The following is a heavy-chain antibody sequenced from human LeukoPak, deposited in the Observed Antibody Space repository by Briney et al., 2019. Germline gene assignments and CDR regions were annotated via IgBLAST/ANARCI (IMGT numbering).Heavy chain of an antibody. J-gene: IGHJ4*02. CDR1: GYTFTGYY. V-gene: IGHV1-2*02. CDR3: ARKRIVTNYFDY. Sequence: GASVKVSCKASGYTFTGYYMHWVRQAPGQGLEWMGWINPNSGGTNYAQKFQGRVTMTRDTSISTAYMELSRLRSDDAAVYYCARKRIVTNYFDYWGQGTLVTVSS. D-gene: IGHD1-26*01. CDR2: INPNSGGT.